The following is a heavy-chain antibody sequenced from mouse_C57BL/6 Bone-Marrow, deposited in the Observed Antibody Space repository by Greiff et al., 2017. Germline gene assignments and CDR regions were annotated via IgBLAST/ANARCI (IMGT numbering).Heavy chain of an antibody. J-gene: IGHJ2*01. CDR2: ISSGGSYT. Sequence: EVKLVESGGDLVKPGGSLKLSCAASGFTFSSYGMSWVRQTPDKRLEWVATISSGGSYTYYPDSVKGRFTISRDNAKNTLYLQRSSLKSEDTAMYYCARESRGGYWGQGTTLTGSS. CDR3: ARESRGGY. D-gene: IGHD1-1*01. V-gene: IGHV5-6*02. CDR1: GFTFSSYG.